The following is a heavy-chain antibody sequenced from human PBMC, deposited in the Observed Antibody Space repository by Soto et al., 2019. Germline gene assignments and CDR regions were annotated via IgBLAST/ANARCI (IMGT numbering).Heavy chain of an antibody. V-gene: IGHV3-30*18. CDR1: GFTFSSYG. CDR3: ANSPVLRTDYFDY. J-gene: IGHJ4*02. Sequence: VGSLRLSCAASGFTFSSYGMHWVRQAPGKGLEWVAVISYDGSNKYYADSVKGRFTISRDNSKNTLYLQMNSLRAEDTAVYYCANSPVLRTDYFDYWGQGTLVTVSS. CDR2: ISYDGSNK. D-gene: IGHD4-17*01.